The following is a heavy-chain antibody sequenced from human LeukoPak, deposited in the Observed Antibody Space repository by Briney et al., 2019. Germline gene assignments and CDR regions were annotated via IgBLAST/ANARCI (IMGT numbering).Heavy chain of an antibody. D-gene: IGHD3-3*01. J-gene: IGHJ4*02. CDR2: IDGSGSS. Sequence: SETLSLTCTVSGYSISSGYLWGWIRQPPGKGLEWIGSIDGSGSSYYNPSLKSRVIISVDTSRNQFSLKLSSVTAADTAVYYCASRITIFGVVAYFDYWGQGTLVTVSS. V-gene: IGHV4-38-2*02. CDR3: ASRITIFGVVAYFDY. CDR1: GYSISSGYL.